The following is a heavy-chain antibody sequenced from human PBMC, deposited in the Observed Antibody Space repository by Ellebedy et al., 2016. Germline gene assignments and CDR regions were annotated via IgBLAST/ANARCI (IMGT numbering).Heavy chain of an antibody. CDR1: GYTFTSYD. D-gene: IGHD2-2*01. V-gene: IGHV1-8*01. Sequence: ASVKVSXXASGYTFTSYDINWVRQATGQGLEWMGWMNPNSGNTGYAQKFQGRVTMTRNTSISTAYMELSSLRSEDTAVYYCARGLVGPYQLPRYWGQGTLVTVSS. CDR3: ARGLVGPYQLPRY. CDR2: MNPNSGNT. J-gene: IGHJ4*02.